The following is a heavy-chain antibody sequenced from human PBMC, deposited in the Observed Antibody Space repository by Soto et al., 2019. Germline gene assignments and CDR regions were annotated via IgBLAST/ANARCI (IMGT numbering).Heavy chain of an antibody. V-gene: IGHV4-31*03. CDR3: ARVRENGVCCHPPSVFDP. D-gene: IGHD2-8*01. CDR1: GGSISSGGYY. CDR2: IYYSGST. Sequence: SETLSLTCTVSGGSISSGGYYWSWIRQHPGKGLEWIGYIYYSGSTYYNPSLKSRVTISVDTSKNQFSLKLSSVTAADTAVYYCARVRENGVCCHPPSVFDPWGQGTLVTVSS. J-gene: IGHJ5*02.